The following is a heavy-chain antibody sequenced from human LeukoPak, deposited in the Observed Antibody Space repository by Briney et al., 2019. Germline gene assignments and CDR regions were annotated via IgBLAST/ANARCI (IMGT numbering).Heavy chain of an antibody. CDR1: GGSISSGGYY. J-gene: IGHJ5*02. CDR3: ARTLQPQNWFDP. Sequence: SQTLSLTCTVSGGSISSGGYYWSWIRQHPGKGLEWIGYIYYSGSTYYNPSPKSRVTISVDTSKNQFSLKLSSVTAADAAVYYCARTLQPQNWFDPWGQGTLVTVSS. V-gene: IGHV4-31*03. CDR2: IYYSGST.